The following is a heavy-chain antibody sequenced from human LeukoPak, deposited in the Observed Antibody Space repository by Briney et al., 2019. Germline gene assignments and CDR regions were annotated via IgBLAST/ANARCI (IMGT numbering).Heavy chain of an antibody. V-gene: IGHV4-34*01. CDR1: GGSFSGYY. CDR3: ARRKYGSGSYYNVFDY. D-gene: IGHD3-10*01. CDR2: INHSGST. J-gene: IGHJ4*02. Sequence: PSETLSLTCAVYGGSFSGYYWSWIRQPPGKGLEWIGEINHSGSTNYNPSLKSRVTISVDTSKNQFSLKLSSVTAADTAVYYCARRKYGSGSYYNVFDYWGQGTLVTVSS.